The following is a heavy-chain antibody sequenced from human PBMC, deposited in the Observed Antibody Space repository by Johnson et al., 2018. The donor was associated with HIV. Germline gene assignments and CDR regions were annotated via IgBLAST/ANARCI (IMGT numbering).Heavy chain of an antibody. CDR1: GFTFSSYA. J-gene: IGHJ3*02. V-gene: IGHV3-30*04. D-gene: IGHD6-6*01. CDR3: ATLSLIAAPDPFDI. CDR2: ISYDGSNK. Sequence: QVQLVESGGGVVQPGRSLRLSCAASGFTFSSYAMHWVRQAPGKGLEWVAVISYDGSNKYYAESLKGRFTISRDNAKKSLYLQMNSLRAEDTAVYYCATLSLIAAPDPFDIWGQGTMVTVSS.